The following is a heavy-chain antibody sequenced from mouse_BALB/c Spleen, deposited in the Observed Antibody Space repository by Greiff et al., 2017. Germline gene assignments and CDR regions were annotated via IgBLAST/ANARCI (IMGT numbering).Heavy chain of an antibody. V-gene: IGHV1-80*01. CDR3: ARWVVARYFDY. CDR1: GYAFSSYW. J-gene: IGHJ2*01. Sequence: QVQLQQSGAELVRPGSSVKISCKASGYAFSSYWMNWVKQRPGQGLEWIGQIYPGDGDTNYNGKFKGKATLTADKSSSTAYMQLSSLTSEDSAVYFCARWVVARYFDYWGQGTTLTVSS. D-gene: IGHD1-1*01. CDR2: IYPGDGDT.